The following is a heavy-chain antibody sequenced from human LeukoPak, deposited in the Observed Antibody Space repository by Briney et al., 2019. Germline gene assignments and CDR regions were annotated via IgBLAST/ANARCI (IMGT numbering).Heavy chain of an antibody. CDR2: INSDGSTI. J-gene: IGHJ4*02. CDR1: GFTFSSYW. V-gene: IGHV3-74*01. Sequence: GGSLRLSCAASGFTFSSYWMHWVRQAPGKGLVWVSRINSDGSTITYADSVKGRFTISRDNAKNTLYLQMNSPRAEDTAVYYCARVTVSSSEVIFDYWGQGSLVTVSS. CDR3: ARVTVSSSEVIFDY. D-gene: IGHD1-20*01.